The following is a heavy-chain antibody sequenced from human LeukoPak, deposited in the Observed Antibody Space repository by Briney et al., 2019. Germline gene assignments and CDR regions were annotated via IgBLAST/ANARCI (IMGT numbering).Heavy chain of an antibody. CDR3: AKGLTRPMGIGVVPAAPPDY. Sequence: PGGSLRLSCAASGFTFSSYGMHWVRQAPGKGLEWVAFIRYDGSNKYYADSVKGRFTISRDNSKNTLYLQMNSLRAEDTAVYYCAKGLTRPMGIGVVPAAPPDYWGQGTLVTVSS. V-gene: IGHV3-30*02. CDR2: IRYDGSNK. J-gene: IGHJ4*02. CDR1: GFTFSSYG. D-gene: IGHD2-2*01.